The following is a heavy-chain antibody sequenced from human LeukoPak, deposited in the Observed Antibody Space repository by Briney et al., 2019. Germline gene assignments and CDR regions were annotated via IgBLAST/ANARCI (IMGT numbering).Heavy chain of an antibody. CDR2: LFYRGNP. CDR1: GDSISAAGYS. V-gene: IGHV4-30-4*07. J-gene: IGHJ5*02. Sequence: SETLSLTCAVSGDSISAAGYSWNWIRQPPGRELEWTGYLFYRGNPYYNPSPKSRVTIYGDMAKNHFSLKLTDVTAADTAVYYCARSQYGSGFDPWGQGILVTVSS. D-gene: IGHD3-10*01. CDR3: ARSQYGSGFDP.